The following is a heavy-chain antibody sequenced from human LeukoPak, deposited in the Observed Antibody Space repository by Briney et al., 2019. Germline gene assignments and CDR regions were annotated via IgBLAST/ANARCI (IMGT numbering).Heavy chain of an antibody. CDR1: GGSISSYY. CDR3: ARGGLRGYYFDY. CDR2: IYYSGST. J-gene: IGHJ4*02. V-gene: IGHV4-59*01. Sequence: PSETLSLTCTVSGGSISSYYWSWIRQPPGKGLEWIGYIYYSGSTNYNPSLKSRVTISVDTSKNQFSLKLSSVTAADPAVYYCARGGLRGYYFDYWGQGTLVTVSS.